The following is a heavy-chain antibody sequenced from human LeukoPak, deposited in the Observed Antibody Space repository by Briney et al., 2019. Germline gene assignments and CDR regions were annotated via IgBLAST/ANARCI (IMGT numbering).Heavy chain of an antibody. J-gene: IGHJ5*02. CDR1: GGSISSSSYY. CDR3: ARDSPYRNIVVVPAAPRNWFDP. Sequence: SETLSLTCTVSGGSISSSSYYWGWIRQPPGKGLEWIGSIHYSGSTYYNPSLKSRVTISVDTSKNQFSLKLSSVTAADTAVYYCARDSPYRNIVVVPAAPRNWFDPWGQGTLVTVSS. V-gene: IGHV4-39*07. D-gene: IGHD2-2*01. CDR2: IHYSGST.